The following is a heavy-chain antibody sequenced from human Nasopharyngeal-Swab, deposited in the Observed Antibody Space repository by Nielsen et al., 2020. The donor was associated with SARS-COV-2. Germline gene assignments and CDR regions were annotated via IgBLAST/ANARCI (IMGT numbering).Heavy chain of an antibody. V-gene: IGHV3-48*04. CDR2: ISSGSSTI. CDR3: ARGEYCSGGSCYFTSQH. J-gene: IGHJ1*01. Sequence: WIRQPPGKGLEWVSYISSGSSTIYYADPVKGRFTISRDNAKNSLFLQLNSLRAEDTAVYYCARGEYCSGGSCYFTSQHWGQGTLVTVSS. D-gene: IGHD2-15*01.